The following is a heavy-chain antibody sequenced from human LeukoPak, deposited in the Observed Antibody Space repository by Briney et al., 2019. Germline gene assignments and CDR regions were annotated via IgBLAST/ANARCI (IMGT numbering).Heavy chain of an antibody. V-gene: IGHV4-59*08. CDR1: GGSITNYY. J-gene: IGHJ4*02. CDR3: ARHSRTYYDFDY. D-gene: IGHD1-26*01. Sequence: SETLSLTCSVSGGSITNYYWSWIRQPPGQGLEWIGYIHYSGSTNYNPSLKSRVSISVDMSTNQFSLKLTSVTAADTAVYYCARHSRTYYDFDYWGQGTLVTVSS. CDR2: IHYSGST.